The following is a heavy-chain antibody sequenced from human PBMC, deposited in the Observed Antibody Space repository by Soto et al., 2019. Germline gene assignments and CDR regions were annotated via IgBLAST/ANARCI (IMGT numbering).Heavy chain of an antibody. CDR3: ARGPPGSSSWYWYFDL. CDR1: GGTFSNYA. CDR2: IIPIFGTA. J-gene: IGHJ2*01. Sequence: QVQLVQSGAEVKKPGSSVKVSCKASGGTFSNYAVSWVRQAPGQGLEWMGGIIPIFGTANYAQKFQGRVTITADESTSTAYVELSSLRSEDTAVYYCARGPPGSSSWYWYFDLWGRGTLVSVSS. D-gene: IGHD6-13*01. V-gene: IGHV1-69*01.